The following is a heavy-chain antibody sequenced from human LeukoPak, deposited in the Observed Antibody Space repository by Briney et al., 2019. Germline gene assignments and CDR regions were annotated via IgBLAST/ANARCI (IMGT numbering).Heavy chain of an antibody. CDR3: ARGLRFLEVYYMDV. J-gene: IGHJ6*03. CDR1: GGTFSSYA. Sequence: GASVKVSCRASGGTFSSYAISWVRQAPGQGLEWMGGIIPIFGTANYAQKFQGRVTITTDESTSTAYMELSSLRSEDTAVYYCARGLRFLEVYYMDVWGKGTTVTVSS. CDR2: IIPIFGTA. V-gene: IGHV1-69*05. D-gene: IGHD3-3*01.